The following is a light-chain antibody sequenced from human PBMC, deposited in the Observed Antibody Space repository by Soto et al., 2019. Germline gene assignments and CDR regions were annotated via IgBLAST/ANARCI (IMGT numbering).Light chain of an antibody. V-gene: IGKV1-39*01. Sequence: DIQMTQSPSSLSASVGDRVSITCRASQSISSYLNWYQQKPGKAPKRLIYATSSLQSGVPSRFSGSGSGTDFTLTISSLQPEDFATYYCQQANSFPITFGQGTRLEI. CDR1: QSISSY. J-gene: IGKJ5*01. CDR3: QQANSFPIT. CDR2: ATS.